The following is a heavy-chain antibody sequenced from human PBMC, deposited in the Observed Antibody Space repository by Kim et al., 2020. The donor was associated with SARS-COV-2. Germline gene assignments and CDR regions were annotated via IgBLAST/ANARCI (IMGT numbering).Heavy chain of an antibody. V-gene: IGHV4-34*01. Sequence: YTPSLKSRVTISVDTSKNQFSLKLSSVTAADTAVDYCARGIAAAAIPFDYWGQGTLVTVSS. J-gene: IGHJ4*02. D-gene: IGHD6-13*01. CDR3: ARGIAAAAIPFDY.